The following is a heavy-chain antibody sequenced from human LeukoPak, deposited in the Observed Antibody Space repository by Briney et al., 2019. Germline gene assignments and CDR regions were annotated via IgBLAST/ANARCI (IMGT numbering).Heavy chain of an antibody. CDR3: ARVERESSGWYIAPHGFDT. CDR2: INHGEISHSGST. CDR1: GGSFSGYY. Sequence: PSETLSLTCAVYGGSFSGYYWSWIRQPPGKGLEWIGEINHGEISHSGSTNYNPSLKSRVTISVDTSKNQFSLKLSSVTVADTAVYYCARVERESSGWYIAPHGFDTWGQGTMVTVSS. D-gene: IGHD6-13*01. V-gene: IGHV4-34*01. J-gene: IGHJ3*02.